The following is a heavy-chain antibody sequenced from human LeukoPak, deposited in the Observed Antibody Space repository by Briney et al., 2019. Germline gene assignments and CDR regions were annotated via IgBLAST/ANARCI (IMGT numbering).Heavy chain of an antibody. CDR1: GYTFTDYA. Sequence: ASVKVSCKTSGYTFTDYAMNWVRQAPGQGLEWMGGLIPVFGTPNYAQRFQGRVTLTADTSTKTVYMEMTGLRSEDTAVYFCARGIVTSTTDYFDYWGQGTLVTVSS. D-gene: IGHD2-2*01. J-gene: IGHJ4*02. CDR2: LIPVFGTP. CDR3: ARGIVTSTTDYFDY. V-gene: IGHV1-69*06.